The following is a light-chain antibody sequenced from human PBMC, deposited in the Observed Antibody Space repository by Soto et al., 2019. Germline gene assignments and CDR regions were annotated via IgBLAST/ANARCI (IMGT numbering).Light chain of an antibody. J-gene: IGKJ1*01. Sequence: EIVMTQSPGTLSLSPGERATVSCRASQSVGGNSLAWYQQRPGQAPRLLIYDTSKRATGTPDRFSGSGSGTDFTLTISRLEPADFAVYYCQQYQNSPRTFGQGTKVDIK. CDR3: QQYQNSPRT. CDR2: DTS. V-gene: IGKV3-20*01. CDR1: QSVGGNS.